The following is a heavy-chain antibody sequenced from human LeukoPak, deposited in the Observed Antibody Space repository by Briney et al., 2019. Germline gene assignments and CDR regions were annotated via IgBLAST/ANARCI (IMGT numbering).Heavy chain of an antibody. J-gene: IGHJ4*02. CDR3: ARESLGGGPGVS. V-gene: IGHV3-53*04. CDR2: IYSGGST. CDR1: GISFTNYA. D-gene: IGHD3-16*01. Sequence: GGSLRLSCAASGISFTNYAMSWVRQAPARGLEWVSVIYSGGSTYYADSVKGRFTISRHNSKNTLYLQMNSLRAEDTAVYYCARESLGGGPGVSWGQGTLVTVSS.